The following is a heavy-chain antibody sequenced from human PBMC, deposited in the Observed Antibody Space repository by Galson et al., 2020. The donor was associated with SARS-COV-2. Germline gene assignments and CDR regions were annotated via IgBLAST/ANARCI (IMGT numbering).Heavy chain of an antibody. J-gene: IGHJ3*02. CDR2: VSYHGSNN. V-gene: IGHV3-30*18. Sequence: GESLKISCAASGFTFSTYGMHWGRQAPSKGLEGVAGVSYHGSNNFYSDSVKGPFTISRDNSKNTLYLQMNSLRAEDTAVYYCAKDLAHIVVVTDNGDFDIWGQGTMVTVSS. D-gene: IGHD2-21*02. CDR3: AKDLAHIVVVTDNGDFDI. CDR1: GFTFSTYG.